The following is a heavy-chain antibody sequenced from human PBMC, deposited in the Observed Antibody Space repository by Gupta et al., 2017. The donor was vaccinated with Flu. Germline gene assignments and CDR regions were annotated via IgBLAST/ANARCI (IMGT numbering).Heavy chain of an antibody. J-gene: IGHJ3*01. CDR1: GFAFSIFA. CDR2: IKGNGYEV. Sequence: EEELLESGGGLVQPGESLRLSCAASGFAFSIFAMGWVRQAPGKGLEWVSHIKGNGYEVYDGESVRGRFTTSRDNSKNTLYLQLNRLRVDDTAVYYCARDFYSQLLDGYDLWGQGTLVTVSS. D-gene: IGHD2-21*01. V-gene: IGHV3-23*01. CDR3: ARDFYSQLLDGYDL.